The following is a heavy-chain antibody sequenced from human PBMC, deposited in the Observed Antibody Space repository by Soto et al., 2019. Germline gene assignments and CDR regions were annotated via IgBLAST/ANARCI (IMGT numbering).Heavy chain of an antibody. CDR1: GGSFSGYY. CDR3: AREGSCSGGSCYVDY. D-gene: IGHD2-15*01. CDR2: INHSGST. Sequence: ETLSLTCAVYGGSFSGYYCSWIRQPPGKGLEWIGEINHSGSTNYNPSLKSRVTISVDTSKNQFSLKLSSVTAADTAVYYCAREGSCSGGSCYVDYWGQGTLVTVSS. J-gene: IGHJ4*02. V-gene: IGHV4-34*01.